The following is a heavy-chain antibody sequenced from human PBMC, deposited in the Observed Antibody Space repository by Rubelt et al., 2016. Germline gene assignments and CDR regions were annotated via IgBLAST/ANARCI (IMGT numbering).Heavy chain of an antibody. J-gene: IGHJ6*04. CDR3: ARLAWSDNNGYYFRYYYRMDV. D-gene: IGHD3-22*01. Sequence: QVQLQQWGAGLLKPAETLSLTCVVSGGSLSGYYWTWVRQSPGKGLEWVGEINLRGSVDYNPSLKSRVMISIDSPESQFSLNLRSVTAADTAIYYCARLAWSDNNGYYFRYYYRMDVWGKGTTVTVSS. CDR2: INLRGSV. CDR1: GGSLSGYY. V-gene: IGHV4-34*01.